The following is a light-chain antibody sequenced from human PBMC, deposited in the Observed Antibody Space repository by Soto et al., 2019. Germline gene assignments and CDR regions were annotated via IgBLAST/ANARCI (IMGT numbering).Light chain of an antibody. CDR3: MQALQIRT. J-gene: IGKJ1*01. CDR1: QSLLHSNGYNY. Sequence: DIVMTQSPLSLRVTPGEPASISCRSSQSLLHSNGYNYLDWYLQKPGQSPQLLIYLGSNRASGVPDRFSGSGSGTDFTLKISRVEAEDVGVYYCMQALQIRTFGQGTKVEIK. CDR2: LGS. V-gene: IGKV2-28*01.